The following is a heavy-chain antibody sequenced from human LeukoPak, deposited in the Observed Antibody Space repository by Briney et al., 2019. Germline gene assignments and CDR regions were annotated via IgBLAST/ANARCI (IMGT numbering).Heavy chain of an antibody. Sequence: GGSLRLSCAASGFSFSTYAISWVRQAPGKGLEWVSCISTTSSYIFYADSVRGRFTISRDNAKNSLYLQMDGLRAEDTAVYYCARGGIITSYAFEIWGQGTMVTVSS. CDR2: ISTTSSYI. D-gene: IGHD1-26*01. J-gene: IGHJ3*02. CDR3: ARGGIITSYAFEI. V-gene: IGHV3-21*01. CDR1: GFSFSTYA.